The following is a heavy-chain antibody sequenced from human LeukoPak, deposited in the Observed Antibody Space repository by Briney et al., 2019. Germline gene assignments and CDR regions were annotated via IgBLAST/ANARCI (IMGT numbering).Heavy chain of an antibody. J-gene: IGHJ4*02. CDR1: GFTFSNYA. Sequence: PGGSLRLSCAASGFTFSNYAMSWVRQAPGKGLEWVSGIRSSGHNTYYEDSVKGRFTISRDNSKNTLYLQMNSLRAEDTAVYYCARDWQQLVRPAYYFDYWGQGTLVTVSS. CDR2: IRSSGHNT. CDR3: ARDWQQLVRPAYYFDY. D-gene: IGHD6-13*01. V-gene: IGHV3-23*01.